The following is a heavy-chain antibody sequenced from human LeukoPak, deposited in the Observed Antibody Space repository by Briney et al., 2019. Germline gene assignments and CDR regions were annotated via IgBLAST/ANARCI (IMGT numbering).Heavy chain of an antibody. CDR3: AKLVALFVFDY. Sequence: PGGSLRLSCAASGFTFSSYGMRWVRQAPGKGLEWVAVIWYDGSNKYYADSVKGRFTISRDNSKNTLYLQMNSLRAEDTAVYYCAKLVALFVFDYWGQGTLVTVSS. J-gene: IGHJ4*02. CDR1: GFTFSSYG. D-gene: IGHD2-8*02. CDR2: IWYDGSNK. V-gene: IGHV3-33*06.